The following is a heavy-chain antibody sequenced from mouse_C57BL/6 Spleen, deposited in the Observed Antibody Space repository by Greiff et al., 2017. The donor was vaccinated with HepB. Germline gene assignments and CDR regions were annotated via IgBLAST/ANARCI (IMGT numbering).Heavy chain of an antibody. D-gene: IGHD2-4*01. J-gene: IGHJ2*01. V-gene: IGHV1-64*01. CDR2: IHPNSGST. CDR3: AKADYDGDY. CDR1: GYTFTSYW. Sequence: QVQLQQPGAELVKPGASVKLSCKASGYTFTSYWMHWVKQRPGQGLEWIGMIHPNSGSTNYNEKFKSKATLTVDKSSNTAYMQLSSLTSEDSAGYYCAKADYDGDYWGQGTTLTVSS.